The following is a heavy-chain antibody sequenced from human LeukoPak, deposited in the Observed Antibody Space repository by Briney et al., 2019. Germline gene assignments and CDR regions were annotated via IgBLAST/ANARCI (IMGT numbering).Heavy chain of an antibody. J-gene: IGHJ4*02. CDR2: IIPIFGTA. Sequence: SVKVSCKASGGTFSSYAISWVRQAPGQGLEWMGGIIPIFGTANYAQKFQGRVTITADESTSTAYMELSSLRSEDTAVYYCARARHDCSSTSCYVRQSIYSSSWYPDWGQGTLVTVSS. CDR3: ARARHDCSSTSCYVRQSIYSSSWYPD. CDR1: GGTFSSYA. D-gene: IGHD2-2*01. V-gene: IGHV1-69*13.